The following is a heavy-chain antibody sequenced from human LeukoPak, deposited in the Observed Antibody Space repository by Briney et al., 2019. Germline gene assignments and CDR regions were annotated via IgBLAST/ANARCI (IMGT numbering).Heavy chain of an antibody. CDR2: IRGSGGST. J-gene: IGHJ6*03. D-gene: IGHD6-13*01. CDR3: AKDPYSSSLVPRYMDV. CDR1: GFTFSSYA. Sequence: GSLRLSCAASGFTFSSYAISWGRQAPGEGLEWGSAIRGSGGSTYYADSVKGRFTISRDNSKNTLYLQMNSLRAEDTAVYYCAKDPYSSSLVPRYMDVWGKGTTVTVSS. V-gene: IGHV3-23*01.